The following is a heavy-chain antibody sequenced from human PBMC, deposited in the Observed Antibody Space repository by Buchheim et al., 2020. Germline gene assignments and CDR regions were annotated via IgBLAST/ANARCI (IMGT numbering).Heavy chain of an antibody. D-gene: IGHD1-26*01. CDR3: ARRSGSYPTTKFDY. J-gene: IGHJ4*02. CDR1: GGSISSSSYY. Sequence: QLQLQESGPGLVKPSETLSLTCTVSGGSISSSSYYWGWIRQPPGKGLEWIGSIYYSGSTYYNPSLKSRVTISVDTSNNQFSLKLSSVTAADTAVYYCARRSGSYPTTKFDYWGQGTL. V-gene: IGHV4-39*01. CDR2: IYYSGST.